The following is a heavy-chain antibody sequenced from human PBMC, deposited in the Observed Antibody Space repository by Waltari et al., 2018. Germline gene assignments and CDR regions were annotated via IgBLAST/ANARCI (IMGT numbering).Heavy chain of an antibody. J-gene: IGHJ4*03. CDR3: ARGWLVYYFDY. V-gene: IGHV3-7*03. Sequence: EVQLVESGGGLVQPGGSLRLSCAASGFTFSSYWMSWVRQAPGKGLEGVANIKQDGSEKYYVDSVKGRFTISRDNAKNSLYLQMNSLRAEDTAVYYCARGWLVYYFDYWGQGTMVTVSS. CDR2: IKQDGSEK. D-gene: IGHD6-19*01. CDR1: GFTFSSYW.